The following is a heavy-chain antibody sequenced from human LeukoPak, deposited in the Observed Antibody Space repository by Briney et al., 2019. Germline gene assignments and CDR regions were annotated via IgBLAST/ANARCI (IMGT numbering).Heavy chain of an antibody. Sequence: PGGSLRLSCAASGFTFDDYAMHWVRQAPGKGLEWVSLISGDGGSTYYADSVKGRFTISRDNSKNSLYLQTNSLRTEDTALYYCAKDADGLEVFDYWGQGTLVTVSS. J-gene: IGHJ4*02. D-gene: IGHD3/OR15-3a*01. CDR2: ISGDGGST. CDR1: GFTFDDYA. CDR3: AKDADGLEVFDY. V-gene: IGHV3-43*02.